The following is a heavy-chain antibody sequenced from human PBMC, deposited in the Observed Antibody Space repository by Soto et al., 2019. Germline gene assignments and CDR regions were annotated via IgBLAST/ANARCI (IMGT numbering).Heavy chain of an antibody. CDR1: GDSVSSNSAA. J-gene: IGHJ4*01. CDR3: VRYGGGDYFGGRQCSLDY. CDR2: TYYRSKWYN. D-gene: IGHD4-17*01. Sequence: SQTLSLTCAISGDSVSSNSAAWNWIRQSPSRGLEWLGRTYYRSKWYNDYAVSVKSRITINPDTSKNQFSLQLNSVTPEDTAVYSSVRYGGGDYFGGRQCSLDYWGHGTLVTVSS. V-gene: IGHV6-1*01.